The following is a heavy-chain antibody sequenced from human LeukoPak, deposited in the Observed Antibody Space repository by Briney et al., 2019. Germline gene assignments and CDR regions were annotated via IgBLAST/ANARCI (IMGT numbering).Heavy chain of an antibody. V-gene: IGHV4-38-2*02. CDR3: ARERATISY. CDR2: IYHSGST. CDR1: GYSISSGYY. J-gene: IGHJ4*02. D-gene: IGHD3-9*01. Sequence: SETLSLTCTVPGYSISSGYYWGWIRQPPGKGLEGIGSIYHSGSTYYNPSLKSRVTISVDTSKNQFSLKLSSVTAADTAVYYCARERATISYWGQGTLVTVSS.